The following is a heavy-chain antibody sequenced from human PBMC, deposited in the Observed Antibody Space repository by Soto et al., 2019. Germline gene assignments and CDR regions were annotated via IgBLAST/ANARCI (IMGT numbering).Heavy chain of an antibody. CDR2: ISGSGGST. CDR1: GFTCSSYA. Sequence: GGSLRLSCAASGFTCSSYAMSWVRQAPGKGLEWVSAISGSGGSTYYADSVKGRFTISRDNSKNTLYLQMNSLRAEDTAVYYCAKDRFPRIAAAGYDYWGQGTLVTVSS. D-gene: IGHD6-13*01. CDR3: AKDRFPRIAAAGYDY. J-gene: IGHJ4*02. V-gene: IGHV3-23*01.